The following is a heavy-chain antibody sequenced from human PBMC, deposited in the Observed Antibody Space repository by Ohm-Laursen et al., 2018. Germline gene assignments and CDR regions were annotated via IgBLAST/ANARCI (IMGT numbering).Heavy chain of an antibody. Sequence: SVKVSCKASGYTFTGYYMHWVRQAPGQGLEWMGWINPNSGGTNYAQKFQGRVTMTRDTSISTAYMELSRLRSDDTAVYYCARATGYYDSSGPDYWGQGTLVTVSS. D-gene: IGHD3-22*01. J-gene: IGHJ4*02. CDR1: GYTFTGYY. V-gene: IGHV1-2*02. CDR3: ARATGYYDSSGPDY. CDR2: INPNSGGT.